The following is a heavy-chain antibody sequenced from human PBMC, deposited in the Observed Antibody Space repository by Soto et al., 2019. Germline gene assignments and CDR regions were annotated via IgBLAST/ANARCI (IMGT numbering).Heavy chain of an antibody. J-gene: IGHJ1*01. D-gene: IGHD3-22*01. Sequence: LRLSCAASGFTFSDYYMIWIRQAPGRGLEWIGYIHSSGSIYYNPSLKSRATMSIDTAGNQFSLKVSSVTVADTAVYYCARDLDGLHDDTSGPFPRPGWGQGTLVTVSS. V-gene: IGHV4-30-4*08. CDR2: IHSSGSI. CDR3: ARDLDGLHDDTSGPFPRPG. CDR1: GFTFSDYY.